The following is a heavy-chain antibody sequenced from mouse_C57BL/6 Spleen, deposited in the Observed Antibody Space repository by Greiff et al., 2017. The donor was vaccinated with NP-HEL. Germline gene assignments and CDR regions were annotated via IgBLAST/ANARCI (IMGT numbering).Heavy chain of an antibody. V-gene: IGHV5-4*01. CDR2: ISDGGSYT. CDR1: GFTFSSYA. CDR3: ARDERVYYFDY. J-gene: IGHJ2*01. Sequence: EVKLMESGGGLVKPGGSLKLSCAASGFTFSSYAMSWVRQTPEKRLEWVATISDGGSYTYYPDNVKGRFTISRDNAKNNLYLQMSHLKSEDTAMYYCARDERVYYFDYWGQGTTLTVSS.